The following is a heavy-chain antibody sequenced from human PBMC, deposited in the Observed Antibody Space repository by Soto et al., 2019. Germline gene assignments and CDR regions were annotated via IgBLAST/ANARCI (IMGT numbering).Heavy chain of an antibody. CDR2: ISSSGSTI. D-gene: IGHD2-8*01. V-gene: IGHV3-48*01. CDR3: ARAFCTNGVCYYFFDY. Sequence: PGGSLRLSCAASGFTFSSYSMNWVRQAPGKGLEWVSYISSSGSTIHYADSVKGRFTISRDNSKSTLYLQMSSLRAEDTAVYYCARAFCTNGVCYYFFDYWGHGTLVTVSS. J-gene: IGHJ4*01. CDR1: GFTFSSYS.